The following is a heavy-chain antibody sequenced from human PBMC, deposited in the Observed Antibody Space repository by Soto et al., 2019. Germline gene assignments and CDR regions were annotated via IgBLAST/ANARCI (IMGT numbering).Heavy chain of an antibody. J-gene: IGHJ6*02. Sequence: VQLVESGGGEVQPGRSLRLSCAASGFKYTDFALHWVRQAPGKGLEWVAIISYDGSDKYYADSVKGRFVISRDNPKNTLYLEMNCLRPEDTAVYFCARRAWDSYYAIDVGGQGTTVTVFS. CDR1: GFKYTDFA. D-gene: IGHD3-22*01. V-gene: IGHV3-30*09. CDR2: ISYDGSDK. CDR3: ARRAWDSYYAIDV.